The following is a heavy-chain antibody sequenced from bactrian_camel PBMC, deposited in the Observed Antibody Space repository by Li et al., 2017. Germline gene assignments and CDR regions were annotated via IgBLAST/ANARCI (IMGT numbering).Heavy chain of an antibody. D-gene: IGHD5*01. Sequence: HVQLVESGGGLVQPGGSLRLSCAASGFIFSSYWMSWVRQAPGKGLEWVSRINSGGSVTRYAESVKGRFTISRDNAKNTLYLQMNSLKTEDTAVYYCATEQGTFFGYWGQGTQVTVS. V-gene: IGHV3S1*01. CDR2: INSGGSVT. CDR3: ATEQGTFFGY. CDR1: GFIFSSYW. J-gene: IGHJ6*01.